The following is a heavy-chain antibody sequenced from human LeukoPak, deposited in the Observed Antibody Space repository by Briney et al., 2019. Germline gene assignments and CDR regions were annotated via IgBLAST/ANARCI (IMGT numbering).Heavy chain of an antibody. V-gene: IGHV1-69*05. Sequence: SVKVSCKASGGTFSSYAISWVRQAPGQGLEWMGGIIPIFGTANYAQKLQGRVTITTDESTSTAYMELSSLRSEDTAVYYCARNDYDFWSGYGGYYMGVWGKGTTVTVSS. D-gene: IGHD3-3*01. J-gene: IGHJ6*03. CDR1: GGTFSSYA. CDR3: ARNDYDFWSGYGGYYMGV. CDR2: IIPIFGTA.